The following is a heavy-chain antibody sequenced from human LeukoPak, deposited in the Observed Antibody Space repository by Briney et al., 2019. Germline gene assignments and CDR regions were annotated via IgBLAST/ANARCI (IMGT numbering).Heavy chain of an antibody. CDR2: VYYTGST. CDR1: GGSISSYY. D-gene: IGHD2-2*01. Sequence: PSETLSLTCTVSGGSISSYYWSWVRQPPGKGLEWIGYVYYTGSTSYNPSLKSRVTISVDTSKNQFSLKLSSVTAADTAVYYCARGGFCSSTSCYGAMFFDYWGQGTWSPPLQ. V-gene: IGHV4-59*01. J-gene: IGHJ4*02. CDR3: ARGGFCSSTSCYGAMFFDY.